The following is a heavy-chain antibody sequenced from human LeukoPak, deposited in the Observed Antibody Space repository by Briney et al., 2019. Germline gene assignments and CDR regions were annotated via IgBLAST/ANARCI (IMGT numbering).Heavy chain of an antibody. CDR1: GFTFSSYG. Sequence: GGSLRLSCAASGFTFSSYGMSWVRQAPGKGLEWVSAISGSGGSTYYADSMKGRFTISRDNSKNTLYLQMNSLRAEDTAVYYCAKDQGSREVAFDIWGQGTMVTVSS. J-gene: IGHJ3*02. V-gene: IGHV3-23*01. D-gene: IGHD3-10*01. CDR3: AKDQGSREVAFDI. CDR2: ISGSGGST.